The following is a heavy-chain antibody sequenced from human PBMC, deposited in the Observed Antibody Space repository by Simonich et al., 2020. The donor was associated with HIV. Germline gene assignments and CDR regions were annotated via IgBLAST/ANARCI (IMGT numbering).Heavy chain of an antibody. V-gene: IGHV3-7*01. Sequence: EVQLVESGGGLVQPGGSLRLSCAASGFTFRSYWMSWVRQATGKGLEGVANKKQDGSEKYYGDSVKGRFTISRDNAKNSLYLQMNSLRAEDTAMYYCARDAPWALDYWGQGTLVTVSS. CDR2: KKQDGSEK. CDR3: ARDAPWALDY. J-gene: IGHJ4*02. CDR1: GFTFRSYW. D-gene: IGHD7-27*01.